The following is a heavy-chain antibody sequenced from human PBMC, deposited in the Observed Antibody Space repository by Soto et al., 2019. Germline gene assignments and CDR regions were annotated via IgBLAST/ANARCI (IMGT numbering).Heavy chain of an antibody. J-gene: IGHJ3*02. V-gene: IGHV3-23*01. CDR3: VRTIAVAGPDAFYM. D-gene: IGHD6-19*01. CDR1: GFTFVDYA. Sequence: GGSLRLSCAASGFTFVDYAMGWVRQAPGKGLEGVSVISSGGGSKHDADSVRGRFTLSRDNSGNTLSLQMNSLRVEDTAVYYCVRTIAVAGPDAFYMWGQGTMVTVSS. CDR2: ISSGGGSK.